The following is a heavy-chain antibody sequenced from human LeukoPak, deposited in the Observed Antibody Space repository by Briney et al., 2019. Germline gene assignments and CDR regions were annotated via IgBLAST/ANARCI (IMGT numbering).Heavy chain of an antibody. J-gene: IGHJ5*02. CDR2: INPNSGGT. V-gene: IGHV1-2*02. CDR1: GYTFSGYY. Sequence: ASVKVSCKASGYTFSGYYMHWVRQAPGQGLEWMGWINPNSGGTKYAQKFQGRVTMTRDTSISTAYMELSRLRSDDTAVYYCAREAETTLNWFDPWGQGTLATVSS. D-gene: IGHD1-1*01. CDR3: AREAETTLNWFDP.